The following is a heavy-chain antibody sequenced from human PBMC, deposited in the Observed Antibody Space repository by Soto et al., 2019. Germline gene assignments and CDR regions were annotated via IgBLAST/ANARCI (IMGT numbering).Heavy chain of an antibody. CDR1: GYTFTSYY. D-gene: IGHD2-2*02. V-gene: IGHV1-46*01. CDR3: ARERGDCSSTSCYSYGMDV. J-gene: IGHJ6*02. CDR2: INPSGGST. Sequence: ASVKVSCKASGYTFTSYYMHWVRQAPGQGLEWMGIINPSGGSTSYAQKFQGRVTMTRDTSTSTVYMELSSLRSEDTAVYYCARERGDCSSTSCYSYGMDVWGQGTTVTVSS.